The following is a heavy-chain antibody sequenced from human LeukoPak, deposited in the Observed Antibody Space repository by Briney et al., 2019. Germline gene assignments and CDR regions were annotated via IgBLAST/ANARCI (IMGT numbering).Heavy chain of an antibody. J-gene: IGHJ5*02. CDR1: GGSLSSYY. Sequence: SETLSLTCTVSGGSLSSYYWSWIRQPPGKGLEWIGYIYYSGSTNYNPSLKSRVTISVDTSKNQFSLKLSSVTAADTAVYYCARALLWFGEFRYSWFDPWGQGTLVTVSS. D-gene: IGHD3-10*01. CDR2: IYYSGST. CDR3: ARALLWFGEFRYSWFDP. V-gene: IGHV4-59*01.